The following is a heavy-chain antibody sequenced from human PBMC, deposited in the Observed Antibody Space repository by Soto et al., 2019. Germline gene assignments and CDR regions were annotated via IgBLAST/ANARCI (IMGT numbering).Heavy chain of an antibody. Sequence: QVQLVESGGGLVKPGGSLRLSCAASGFTFSVYYMSWIRQAPGKGLEWVSYISGSGSNIYHADSVKGRFTVARDNARNSLYLQMNSPRADDTAVYYCARGTGELDYWGQGTLVTVSS. D-gene: IGHD3-16*01. J-gene: IGHJ4*02. CDR2: ISGSGSNI. CDR3: ARGTGELDY. V-gene: IGHV3-11*01. CDR1: GFTFSVYY.